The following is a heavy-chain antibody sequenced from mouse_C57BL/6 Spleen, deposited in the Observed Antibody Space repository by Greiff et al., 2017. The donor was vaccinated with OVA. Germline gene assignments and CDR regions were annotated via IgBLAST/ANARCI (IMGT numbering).Heavy chain of an antibody. D-gene: IGHD1-1*01. CDR2: ISDGGSYT. J-gene: IGHJ1*03. V-gene: IGHV5-4*01. CDR3: AREGYYGSSSYWYFDV. Sequence: EVQGVESGGGLVKPGGSLKLSCAASGFTFSSYAMSWVRQTPEKRLEWVATISDGGSYTYYPANVKGRFTISRDNAKNNLYLQMSHLKSEDTAMYDCAREGYYGSSSYWYFDVWGTGTTVTVSS. CDR1: GFTFSSYA.